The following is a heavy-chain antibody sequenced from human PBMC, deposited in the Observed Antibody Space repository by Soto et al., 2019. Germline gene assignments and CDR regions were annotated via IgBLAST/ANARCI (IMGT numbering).Heavy chain of an antibody. Sequence: PGGSLRPSCAASGFTFSSYAMHWVRQAPGKGLEWVAVISYDGSNKYYADTVKGRFTISRDNSKNTLYLQMNSLRDEDTAVYYCARDLYDSSGLIHYWGKGTLVTVSS. CDR3: ARDLYDSSGLIHY. V-gene: IGHV3-30-3*01. CDR1: GFTFSSYA. CDR2: ISYDGSNK. D-gene: IGHD3-22*01. J-gene: IGHJ4*02.